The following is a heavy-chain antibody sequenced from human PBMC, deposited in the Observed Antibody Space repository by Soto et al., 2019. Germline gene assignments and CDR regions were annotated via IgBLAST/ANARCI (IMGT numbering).Heavy chain of an antibody. D-gene: IGHD3-3*01. Sequence: QVQLVESGGGVVQPGRSLRLSCAASGFTGSRHTIHWVRQAPGKGLEWVAAILDDGSNTYYADSVKGRFTISRDNSKNTLYQQMNRLISDDTAVHHWAREVYYYFWSDFHTHPYYFDDCRQGTLANVSS. CDR3: AREVYYYFWSDFHTHPYYFDD. CDR1: GFTGSRHT. V-gene: IGHV3-30-3*01. J-gene: IGHJ4*02. CDR2: ILDDGSNT.